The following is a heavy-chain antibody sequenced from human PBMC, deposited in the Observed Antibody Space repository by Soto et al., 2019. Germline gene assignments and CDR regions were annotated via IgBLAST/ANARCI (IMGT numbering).Heavy chain of an antibody. J-gene: IGHJ3*02. D-gene: IGHD6-13*01. CDR3: ARTAGGRVRGALDI. V-gene: IGHV3-30-3*01. Sequence: QVPLEESGGCVVQPGTSLRLSCVASGFTFSSYGMHWVRQAPGKGLEWVAVIPNTENKKYYADSVKGRFTISRDNSKNTLFLQMDSLMSEDTAMYYCARTAGGRVRGALDIWGQGTMVTVS. CDR1: GFTFSSYG. CDR2: IPNTENKK.